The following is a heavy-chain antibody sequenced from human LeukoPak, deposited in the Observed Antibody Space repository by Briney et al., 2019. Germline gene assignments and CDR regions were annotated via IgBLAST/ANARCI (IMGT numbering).Heavy chain of an antibody. V-gene: IGHV3-33*01. CDR1: GCTCSNYG. CDR3: ARDQALYFSYGDY. J-gene: IGHJ4*02. D-gene: IGHD2/OR15-2a*01. Sequence: PGWALRLSFPASGCTCSNYGMHGVGQARGKGRDGLAAIFYDGSNKYYADTLKGRFTISRDNSKNTLYLQVNSLRAEATAVYYCARDQALYFSYGDYWGQGTLVTVSS. CDR2: IFYDGSNK.